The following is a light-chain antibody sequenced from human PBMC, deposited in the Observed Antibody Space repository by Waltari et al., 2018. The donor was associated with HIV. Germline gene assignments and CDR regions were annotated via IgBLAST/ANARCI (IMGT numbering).Light chain of an antibody. Sequence: DIQMTQSPSSLSASARDRVTITFQATQDISYYLNWYQQKPGEAPRLLIYDASRLRTGVPSRFSGGGSGTHFTLTISSLQPEDIATYYCQQYHSQFSFGPGTKVDIK. J-gene: IGKJ3*01. V-gene: IGKV1-33*01. CDR1: QDISYY. CDR2: DAS. CDR3: QQYHSQFS.